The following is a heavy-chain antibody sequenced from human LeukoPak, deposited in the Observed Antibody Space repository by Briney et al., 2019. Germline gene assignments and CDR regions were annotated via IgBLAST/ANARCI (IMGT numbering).Heavy chain of an antibody. CDR3: AREKDSSSGDAFDI. CDR2: INPNSGGT. CDR1: GYTFTGYY. J-gene: IGHJ3*02. V-gene: IGHV1-2*04. Sequence: ASVKVSCKASGYTFTGYYMHWVRQAPGQGLEWMGWINPNSGGTNYAQKVQGWVTMTRDTSISTAYMELSRLRSDDTAVYYCAREKDSSSGDAFDIWGQGTMVTVSS. D-gene: IGHD6-13*01.